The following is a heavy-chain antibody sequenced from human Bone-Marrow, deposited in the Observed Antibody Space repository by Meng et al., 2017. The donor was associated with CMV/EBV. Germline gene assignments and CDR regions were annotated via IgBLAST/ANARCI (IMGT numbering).Heavy chain of an antibody. Sequence: FTSNGISGGRKAPGQGIEWMGWISAYNGNTNHSQKLQGRVTMTTDTSTSTADMELRSLRSDDTAVYYCARFQGHYCSSTSCAMLDYWGQGALVTVSS. CDR1: FTSNG. V-gene: IGHV1-18*01. CDR2: ISAYNGNT. J-gene: IGHJ4*02. D-gene: IGHD2-2*01. CDR3: ARFQGHYCSSTSCAMLDY.